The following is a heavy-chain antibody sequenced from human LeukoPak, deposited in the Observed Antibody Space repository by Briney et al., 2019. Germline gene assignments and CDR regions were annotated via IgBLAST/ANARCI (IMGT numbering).Heavy chain of an antibody. V-gene: IGHV1-46*01. D-gene: IGHD6-13*01. Sequence: ASVKVSCKASGYTFTNYYMHWVRQAPGQGLEWMGIINPSGGSTSYAQKFQGRVTMTRDTSTSTVYMELSSLRSEDTAVYYCARDLARSSAAGISRAFDPWGQGTLVTVSS. J-gene: IGHJ5*02. CDR1: GYTFTNYY. CDR3: ARDLARSSAAGISRAFDP. CDR2: INPSGGST.